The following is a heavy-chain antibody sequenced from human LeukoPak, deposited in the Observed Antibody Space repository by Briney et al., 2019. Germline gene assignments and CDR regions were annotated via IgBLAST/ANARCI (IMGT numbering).Heavy chain of an antibody. Sequence: GGSLRLTCAASEFTFVRYAMNWVRQAPGKGLEWVSYISSSSFKIGYADSVKGRFTISRDNSKNSLYLQMDSLRVEDTAVYYCVRDPSYGSSWYYYMDVWGKGTTVTVSS. CDR1: EFTFVRYA. CDR2: ISSSSFKI. CDR3: VRDPSYGSSWYYYMDV. V-gene: IGHV3-48*04. D-gene: IGHD6-13*01. J-gene: IGHJ6*03.